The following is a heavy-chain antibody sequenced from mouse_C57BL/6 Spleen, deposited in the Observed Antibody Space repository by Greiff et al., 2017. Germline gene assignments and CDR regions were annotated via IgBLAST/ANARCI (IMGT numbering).Heavy chain of an antibody. CDR2: ISDGGSYT. CDR3: ARDYGSSYWYFDV. J-gene: IGHJ1*03. CDR1: GFTFSSYA. V-gene: IGHV5-4*01. Sequence: EVQLVESGGGLVKPGGSLKLSCAASGFTFSSYAMSWVRQTPEKRLEWVATISDGGSYTYSPDNVKGRFTISRDNAKNNLYLQMSNLKSEDTAMYYCARDYGSSYWYFDVWGTGTTVTVSS. D-gene: IGHD1-1*01.